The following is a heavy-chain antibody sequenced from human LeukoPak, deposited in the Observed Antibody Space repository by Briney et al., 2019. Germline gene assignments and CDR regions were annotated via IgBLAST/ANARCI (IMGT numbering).Heavy chain of an antibody. CDR1: GYTFISYA. J-gene: IGHJ4*02. V-gene: IGHV1-3*01. Sequence: ASVKVSCKASGYTFISYAMHWVRQAPGQRLEWMGWINAGNGNTKYSQKFQGRVTITRDTSASTAYMELSSLRSEDTAVYYCAISLPYYYDSSGYYYSWGQGTLVTVSS. CDR3: AISLPYYYDSSGYYYS. CDR2: INAGNGNT. D-gene: IGHD3-22*01.